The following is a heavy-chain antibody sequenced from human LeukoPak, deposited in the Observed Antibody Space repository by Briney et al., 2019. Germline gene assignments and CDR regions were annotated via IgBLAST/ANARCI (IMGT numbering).Heavy chain of an antibody. Sequence: QSGGPLRLSCAASGFTFSSYEMNWVRQAPGKGLEWVSYISSSGSTIYYVDSVKGRFTISRDNAKNSLYLQMNSLRAEDTAVYYCAELGITMIGGVWGKGTTVTISS. D-gene: IGHD3-10*02. CDR2: ISSSGSTI. J-gene: IGHJ6*04. CDR3: AELGITMIGGV. CDR1: GFTFSSYE. V-gene: IGHV3-48*03.